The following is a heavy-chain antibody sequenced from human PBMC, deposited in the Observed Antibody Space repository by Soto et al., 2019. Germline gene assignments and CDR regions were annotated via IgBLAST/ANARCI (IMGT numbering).Heavy chain of an antibody. CDR2: IYYSGST. Sequence: NPSETLSLTCTVSGGSISSGNYYWSWIRQYSGKGLEWIGYIYYSGSTYYSPSLKSRVAISVDTSKNQFSLNLNSVTAADTAVYYCARALNFRPFFDSWGQGTLVTVSS. CDR1: GGSISSGNYY. CDR3: ARALNFRPFFDS. J-gene: IGHJ4*02. V-gene: IGHV4-31*03.